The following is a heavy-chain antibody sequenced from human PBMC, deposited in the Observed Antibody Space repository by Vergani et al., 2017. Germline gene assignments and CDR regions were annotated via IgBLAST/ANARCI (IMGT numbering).Heavy chain of an antibody. D-gene: IGHD3-10*01. CDR3: ARDNGWFGEFGGDAFDI. V-gene: IGHV3-30-3*01. Sequence: QVQLVESGGGVVQPGRSLRLSCAASGFTFSSYAMHWVRQAPGKGLEWVAVISYDGSNKYYADSVKGRFTISRDNSKNTLYLQMNSLRAEDTAVYCCARDNGWFGEFGGDAFDIWGQGTMVTVSS. J-gene: IGHJ3*02. CDR1: GFTFSSYA. CDR2: ISYDGSNK.